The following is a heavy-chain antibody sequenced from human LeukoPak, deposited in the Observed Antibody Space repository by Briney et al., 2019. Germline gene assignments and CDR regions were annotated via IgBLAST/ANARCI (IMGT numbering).Heavy chain of an antibody. V-gene: IGHV1-2*02. Sequence: GALVKVSYKAYGYTFTGCSMQWVRQAPGQGFEWMGWFNPNSGGTNYAQKFQCRVTMTRDTSISTAYMKLSRLRSDDTAVYYCAREGHSGSSIDYWGQGTLVTVSS. CDR3: AREGHSGSSIDY. CDR2: FNPNSGGT. D-gene: IGHD1-26*01. CDR1: GYTFTGCS. J-gene: IGHJ4*02.